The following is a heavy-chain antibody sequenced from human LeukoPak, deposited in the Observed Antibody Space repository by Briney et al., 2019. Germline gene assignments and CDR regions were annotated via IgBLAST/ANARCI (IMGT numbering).Heavy chain of an antibody. CDR2: VLDSERT. Sequence: SETLSLTCTVSGGSISTHYWSWIRQPPGKGLEWIGYVLDSERTKDNPSLKSRATLSADTSKNQFSLRLTSVTAADSAVYYCATIKRGSIFGYFDFWGQGALVTVSS. CDR1: GGSISTHY. D-gene: IGHD5-18*01. V-gene: IGHV4-59*11. J-gene: IGHJ4*02. CDR3: ATIKRGSIFGYFDF.